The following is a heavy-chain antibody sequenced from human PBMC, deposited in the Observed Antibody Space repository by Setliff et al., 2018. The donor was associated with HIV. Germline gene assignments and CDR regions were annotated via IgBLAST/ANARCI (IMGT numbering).Heavy chain of an antibody. CDR3: ARGESTTWDLAEYFQH. V-gene: IGHV4-31*03. Sequence: ASETLSLTCTVSGVSVSSGGYHWSWIRQHPGKGLEWIGYVYYTGTSYFNPSLKSRITISVDTSKNHFSLKLGFVTAADTAVYYCARGESTTWDLAEYFQHWGHGTLVTVSS. CDR2: VYYTGTS. D-gene: IGHD2-2*01. CDR1: GVSVSSGGYH. J-gene: IGHJ1*01.